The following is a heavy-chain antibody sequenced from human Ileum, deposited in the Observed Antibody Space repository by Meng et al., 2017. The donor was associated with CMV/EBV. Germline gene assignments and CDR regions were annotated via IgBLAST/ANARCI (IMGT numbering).Heavy chain of an antibody. CDR2: ISTHNGDT. V-gene: IGHV1-18*01. D-gene: IGHD1-1*01. CDR3: AKDAGGRYSDS. J-gene: IGHJ4*03. Sequence: ASVKVSCKTSGYTFNNFGISWVRQAPGQGPQWLAWISTHNGDTYYAQNFQGRVTMTTDSSTNTAYMELRSLTSDDTAIYFCAKDAGGRYSDSWGQGTLVTVSS. CDR1: GYTFNNFG.